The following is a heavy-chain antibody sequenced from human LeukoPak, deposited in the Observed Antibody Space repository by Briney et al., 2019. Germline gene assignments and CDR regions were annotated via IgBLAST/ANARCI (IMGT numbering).Heavy chain of an antibody. Sequence: SETLSLTCAVYGGSFSGYYWSWIRQPPGKGLEWIGEINHSGSTNYNPSLKSRVTISVDTSKNQFSLKLSSVTAADTAVYYCARVFYPRWWRSFSAFDIWGQGTMVTVSS. CDR1: GGSFSGYY. D-gene: IGHD2-15*01. CDR2: INHSGST. V-gene: IGHV4-34*01. J-gene: IGHJ3*02. CDR3: ARVFYPRWWRSFSAFDI.